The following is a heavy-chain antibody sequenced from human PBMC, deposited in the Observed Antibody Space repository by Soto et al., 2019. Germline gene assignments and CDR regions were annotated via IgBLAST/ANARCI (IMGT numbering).Heavy chain of an antibody. J-gene: IGHJ6*02. D-gene: IGHD4-4*01. CDR2: IDYSGST. Sequence: PSETLSLTCTVSGDSISNSDYYWNWIRQSPGKGLEWIASIDYSGSTYYNPSLKSRVVISADTSNYQFSLKLSSVTAADTAVYYCARDGDGRMTTNPYYYNGMDVWGPGTTVTVSS. CDR1: GDSISNSDYY. V-gene: IGHV4-30-4*02. CDR3: ARDGDGRMTTNPYYYNGMDV.